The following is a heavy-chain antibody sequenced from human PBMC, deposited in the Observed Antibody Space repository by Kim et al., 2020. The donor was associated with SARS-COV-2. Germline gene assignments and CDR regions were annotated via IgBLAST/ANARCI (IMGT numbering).Heavy chain of an antibody. D-gene: IGHD1-26*01. CDR2: IRSKGHGGTT. V-gene: IGHV3-49*04. CDR3: TRSTIVVSLPDK. Sequence: GGSLRLSCRGSGFTFGDYTMAWVRQAPGKGLEWVGFIRSKGHGGTTEYAASVKGRFTLSRDDSKNIGYLQMNSLTTEDTAMYYCTRSTIVVSLPDKWGQGTLVTVSS. J-gene: IGHJ4*02. CDR1: GFTFGDYT.